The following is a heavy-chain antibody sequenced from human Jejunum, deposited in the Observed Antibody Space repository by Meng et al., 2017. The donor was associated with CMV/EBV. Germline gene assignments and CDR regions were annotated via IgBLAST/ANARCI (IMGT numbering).Heavy chain of an antibody. D-gene: IGHD4/OR15-4a*01. CDR2: ISKGGSDT. CDR3: ATYHRGPDYFLDH. CDR1: GVIFSTYA. Sequence: SGVIFSTYAMSWVRQAPGKGLEWVSVISKGGSDTYYADSMKGRFTMSRDDSTNMVYLQMSSLRADDTARYFCATYHRGPDYFLDHWGQGTRVTVSS. J-gene: IGHJ4*02. V-gene: IGHV3-23*03.